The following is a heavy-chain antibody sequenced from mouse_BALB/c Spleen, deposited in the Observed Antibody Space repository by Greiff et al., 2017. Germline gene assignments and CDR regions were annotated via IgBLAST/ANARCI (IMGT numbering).Heavy chain of an antibody. V-gene: IGHV14-3*02. D-gene: IGHD2-3*01. J-gene: IGHJ3*01. CDR2: IDPANGNT. CDR3: ARGDGYLS. CDR1: GFNIKDSY. Sequence: EVQLQQSGAELVKPGASVKLSCTASGFNIKDSYMHWVKQRPEQGLEWIGRIDPANGNTKYDPKFQGKATITADTSSNTAYLQLSSLTSEDTAVYYCARGDGYLSGGQGTLVTVSA.